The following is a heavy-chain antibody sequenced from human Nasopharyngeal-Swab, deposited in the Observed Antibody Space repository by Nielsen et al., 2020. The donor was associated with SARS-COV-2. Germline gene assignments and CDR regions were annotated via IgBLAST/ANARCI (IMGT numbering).Heavy chain of an antibody. J-gene: IGHJ6*02. Sequence: GESLKISCAASGFLFNSYWMTWVRQAPGKGLEWVANIKQDGSERYYVDSVKGRFTISRDNAKKSLWLQMNSLRAEDTAVYYCARHYSWFMNYYYYGMDVWGQGTTVTVSS. CDR1: GFLFNSYW. D-gene: IGHD2-8*02. V-gene: IGHV3-7*01. CDR2: IKQDGSER. CDR3: ARHYSWFMNYYYYGMDV.